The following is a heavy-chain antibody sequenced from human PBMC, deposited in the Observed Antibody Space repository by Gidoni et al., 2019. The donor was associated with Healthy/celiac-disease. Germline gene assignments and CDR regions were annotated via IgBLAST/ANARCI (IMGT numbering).Heavy chain of an antibody. J-gene: IGHJ5*02. Sequence: QLQLQESGPGLVKPSATLSLTCTVSGGSISSSSYYWGWIRQPPGKGLEWIGSIYYSGSTYYNPSLKSRVTIAVDTSKNQFSLKLSSVTAADTAVYYCARLEVIGAWFDPWGQGTLVTVSS. CDR1: GGSISSSSYY. V-gene: IGHV4-39*01. CDR3: ARLEVIGAWFDP. CDR2: IYYSGST. D-gene: IGHD3-22*01.